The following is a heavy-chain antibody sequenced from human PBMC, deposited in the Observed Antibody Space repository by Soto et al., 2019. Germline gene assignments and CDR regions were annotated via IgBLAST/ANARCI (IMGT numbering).Heavy chain of an antibody. Sequence: QVQLQESGPGLVKPSQTLSLTCTVSGGSISSGGYYWSWIRQHPGKGLEWIGYIYYSGYTYYNPSPRSRITISIAPSKNQFSLKLSSVTAADPAVYYCAREAHWFGGEKQEEWFDPWGQGTLVTVSS. V-gene: IGHV4-31*03. CDR3: AREAHWFGGEKQEEWFDP. D-gene: IGHD3-10*01. CDR1: GGSISSGGYY. CDR2: IYYSGYT. J-gene: IGHJ5*02.